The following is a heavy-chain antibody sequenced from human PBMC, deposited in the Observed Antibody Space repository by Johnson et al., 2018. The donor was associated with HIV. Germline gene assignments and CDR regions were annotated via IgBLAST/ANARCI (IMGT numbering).Heavy chain of an antibody. D-gene: IGHD1-26*01. CDR1: GFTFSSYA. Sequence: QVQLVESGGGVVQPGRSLRLSCAASGFTFSSYAMHWVRQAPGKGLEWVAVISYEGSNKYYADSVKGRFTISRDNSKNTLYLQRNSLRAEDTAVYYGARLGVGATWHAFDIWGQGTMVTVSS. CDR2: ISYEGSNK. J-gene: IGHJ3*02. V-gene: IGHV3-30*04. CDR3: ARLGVGATWHAFDI.